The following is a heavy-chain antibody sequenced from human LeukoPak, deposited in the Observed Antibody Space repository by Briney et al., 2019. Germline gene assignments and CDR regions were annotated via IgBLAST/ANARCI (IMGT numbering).Heavy chain of an antibody. V-gene: IGHV4-39*01. CDR2: IYYSGST. D-gene: IGHD3-22*01. CDR1: GGSISSSSYY. J-gene: IGHJ4*02. CDR3: ARLRNYYDSSGYSLPHFDY. Sequence: TSETLSLTCTVSGGSISSSSYYWGWIRQPPGKGLEWIGSIYYSGSTYYNPSLKSRVTISVDTSKNQFSLKLSSVTAADTAVYYCARLRNYYDSSGYSLPHFDYWGQGTLVTVSS.